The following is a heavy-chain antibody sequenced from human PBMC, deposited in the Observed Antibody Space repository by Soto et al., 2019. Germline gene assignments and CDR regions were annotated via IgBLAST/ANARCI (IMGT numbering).Heavy chain of an antibody. CDR1: GSTFSSYA. CDR3: SRDLPRGYSYGYFSLRGMYV. V-gene: IGHV1-69*13. J-gene: IGHJ6*02. D-gene: IGHD5-18*01. Sequence: SVKASCKAPGSTFSSYAIRWVRQATGQGLEWMGGIIPIFGTANYAQKFQGRVTITADESTRTAYMELSSLRSEDTAVYYCSRDLPRGYSYGYFSLRGMYVWGQGTTVTVSS. CDR2: IIPIFGTA.